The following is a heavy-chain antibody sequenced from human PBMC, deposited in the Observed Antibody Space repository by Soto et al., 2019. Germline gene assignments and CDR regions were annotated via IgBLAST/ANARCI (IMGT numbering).Heavy chain of an antibody. CDR3: ASPTPAGSADF. CDR2: ISYSGSS. J-gene: IGHJ4*02. D-gene: IGHD2-2*01. Sequence: SETLSLTCTVSGGSNIRDGYYWSWIRQHPGKGLEWIGYISYSGSSYSNPSLKSRVTISADTSKNQFSLRLTSVTAADTAVYFCASPTPAGSADFWGEGTLVTVS. V-gene: IGHV4-31*03. CDR1: GGSNIRDGYY.